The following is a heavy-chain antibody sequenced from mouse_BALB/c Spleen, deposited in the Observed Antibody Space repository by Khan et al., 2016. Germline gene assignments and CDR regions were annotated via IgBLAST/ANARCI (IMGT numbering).Heavy chain of an antibody. CDR2: ISYSGST. V-gene: IGHV3-2*02. D-gene: IGHD1-1*01. Sequence: VQLQQSGPGLVKPSQSLSLTCTVTGYSITSDYAWNWIRQFPGNKLEWMGYISYSGSTSYTPSLKSRISITRDTSKNQFFLQLNSVTTEDTATYYCARFYYGSEGYYFDYWGQGTTLTVSS. CDR1: GYSITSDYA. CDR3: ARFYYGSEGYYFDY. J-gene: IGHJ2*01.